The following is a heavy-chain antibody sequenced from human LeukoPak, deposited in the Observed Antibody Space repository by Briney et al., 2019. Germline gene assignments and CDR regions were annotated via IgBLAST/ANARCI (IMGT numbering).Heavy chain of an antibody. CDR2: IYYSGSP. D-gene: IGHD5-18*01. V-gene: IGHV4-39*01. CDR1: GGSISSTSYY. J-gene: IGHJ6*03. CDR3: ARHSGYSYGYAYYYYYMDV. Sequence: SQTLSLTCTVSGGSISSTSYYWGWIRQPPGKGLEWIGSIYYSGSPYYNPSLKSRVTISVDPSKNQFSLKLSSVTAADTAVYYCARHSGYSYGYAYYYYYMDVWGKGTTVTVSS.